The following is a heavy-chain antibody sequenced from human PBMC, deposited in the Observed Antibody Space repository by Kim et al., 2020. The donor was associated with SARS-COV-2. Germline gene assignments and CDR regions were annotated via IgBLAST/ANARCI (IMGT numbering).Heavy chain of an antibody. CDR3: AKEFLGSLSAVTTWFDY. CDR2: ISYDGSNK. CDR1: GFTFSSYG. J-gene: IGHJ4*01. D-gene: IGHD4-17*01. Sequence: GGSLRLSCAASGFTFSSYGMHWVRQAPGKGLEWVAVISYDGSNKYYADSVKGRFTISRDNSKNTLYLQMNSLRAEDTAVYYCAKEFLGSLSAVTTWFDY. V-gene: IGHV3-30*18.